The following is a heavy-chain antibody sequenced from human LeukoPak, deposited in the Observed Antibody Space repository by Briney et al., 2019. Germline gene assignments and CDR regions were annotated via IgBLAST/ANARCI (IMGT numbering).Heavy chain of an antibody. CDR1: GFTLSTYD. Sequence: GGSLRLSFAASGFTLSTYDMQWVRQAPGKGLEWVSGISRSGRTFYTDSVKGRFSISRDNSKDTRYLQMTSLRAEDTAVYYCAQGGYFAFDIWGQGTMVAVPS. CDR2: ISRSGRT. CDR3: AQGGYFAFDI. V-gene: IGHV3-23*01. D-gene: IGHD2-2*03. J-gene: IGHJ3*02.